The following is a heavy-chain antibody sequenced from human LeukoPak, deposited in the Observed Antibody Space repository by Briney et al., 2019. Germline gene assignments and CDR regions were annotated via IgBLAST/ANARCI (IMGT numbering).Heavy chain of an antibody. Sequence: KPLETLSLTCTVSGYSISSGYYWGWIRPPPGKGLEWIGSIYHSGSTFYSPSLKSRVTISVDTSKNQFSLRLSSVTAADTAVYYCARGPDTFDYWGQGTLVTVSS. CDR3: ARGPDTFDY. D-gene: IGHD5-18*01. CDR1: GYSISSGYY. J-gene: IGHJ4*02. CDR2: IYHSGST. V-gene: IGHV4-38-2*02.